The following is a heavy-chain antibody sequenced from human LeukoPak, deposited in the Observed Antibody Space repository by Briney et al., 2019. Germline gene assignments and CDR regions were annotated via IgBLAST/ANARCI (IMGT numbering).Heavy chain of an antibody. CDR2: INHSGST. D-gene: IGHD1-14*01. CDR1: GGSFSGYY. J-gene: IGHJ4*02. Sequence: PSETLSLTCAVYGGSFSGYYWSWIRQPPGKGLEWIGEINHSGSTNYNPSLKSRVTTSVDTSKNQFSLKLSSVTAADTAVYYCARGLIPGYYFDYWGQGTLVTVSS. CDR3: ARGLIPGYYFDY. V-gene: IGHV4-34*01.